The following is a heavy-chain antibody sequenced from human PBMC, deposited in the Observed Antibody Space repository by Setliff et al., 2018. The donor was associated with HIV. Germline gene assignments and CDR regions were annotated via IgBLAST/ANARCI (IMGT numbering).Heavy chain of an antibody. V-gene: IGHV4-39*07. J-gene: IGHJ5*02. Sequence: PSETLSLTCSVSGVSTSSSTYYWGWIRQPPGKGLEWTGYIFYTGSIHYNPSLKSRVTISVDKSKNQFSLKLSSVTTADTAMYYCARETRSFGGIDPWGQGTLVTVSS. D-gene: IGHD2-15*01. CDR2: IFYTGSI. CDR3: ARETRSFGGIDP. CDR1: GVSTSSSTYY.